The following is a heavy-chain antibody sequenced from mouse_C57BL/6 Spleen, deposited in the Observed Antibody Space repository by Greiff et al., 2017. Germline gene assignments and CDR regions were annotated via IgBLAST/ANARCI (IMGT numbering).Heavy chain of an antibody. CDR3: ARKDDGYYPYWYFEV. V-gene: IGHV1-53*01. D-gene: IGHD2-3*01. CDR2: INPSNGGT. CDR1: GYTFTSYW. J-gene: IGHJ1*03. Sequence: QVQLQQPGTELVKPGASVKLSCKASGYTFTSYWMHWVKQRPGQGLEWIGNINPSNGGTNYNEKFKSKATLTVDKSSSTAYMQLSSLTAEDSAVYYCARKDDGYYPYWYFEVWGTGTTVTVAS.